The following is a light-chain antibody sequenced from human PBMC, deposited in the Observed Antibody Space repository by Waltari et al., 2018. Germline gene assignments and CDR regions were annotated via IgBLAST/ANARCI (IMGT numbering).Light chain of an antibody. CDR3: QQYNNWPRIT. CDR1: QSVSSN. V-gene: IGKV3-15*01. J-gene: IGKJ5*01. Sequence: DIVMPQSPATLSVSPGERATLSCRASQSVSSNLAWYQQKPGQAPRLLIYGASTRATGIPARFSGSGSGTEFTLTISSLQSEDFAVYYCQQYNNWPRITFGQGTRLEIK. CDR2: GAS.